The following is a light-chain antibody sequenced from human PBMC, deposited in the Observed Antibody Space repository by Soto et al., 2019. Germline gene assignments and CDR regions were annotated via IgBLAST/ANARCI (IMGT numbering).Light chain of an antibody. Sequence: QSALTQPASVSGSPGQSITISCTGTSSDVGRYNYVSWCQQYPGKAPKLIIYDVSNRPSGVSNRFSGSKSGNTASLTISGXQAEXEADYYCSSYTSSSTVVFGGGTKLTVL. CDR3: SSYTSSSTVV. CDR2: DVS. V-gene: IGLV2-14*01. CDR1: SSDVGRYNY. J-gene: IGLJ2*01.